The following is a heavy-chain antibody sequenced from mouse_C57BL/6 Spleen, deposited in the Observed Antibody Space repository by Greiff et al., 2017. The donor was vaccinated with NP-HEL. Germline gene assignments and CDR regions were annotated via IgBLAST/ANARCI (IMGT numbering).Heavy chain of an antibody. CDR2: IYPSDSET. CDR3: ARSSSSFDY. CDR1: GYTFTSYW. D-gene: IGHD1-1*01. J-gene: IGHJ2*01. Sequence: VQLQQPGAELVRPGSSVKLSCKASGYTFTSYWMDWVKQRPGQGLEWIGNIYPSDSETHYNQKFKDKATLTVDKSSSTAYMQLSSLTSEDSSVYYCARSSSSFDYWGQGTTLTVSS. V-gene: IGHV1-61*01.